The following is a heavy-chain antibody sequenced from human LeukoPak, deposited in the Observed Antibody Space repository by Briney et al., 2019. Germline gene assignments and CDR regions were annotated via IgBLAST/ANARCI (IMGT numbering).Heavy chain of an antibody. V-gene: IGHV3-21*01. D-gene: IGHD2-2*01. J-gene: IGHJ4*02. CDR3: ARDLCSSTSCYFDY. Sequence: GGSLRLSCAAPGFTFSSYSMNWVRQAPGKGLEWVSSISSSSSYIYYADSVKGRFTISRDNAKNSLYLQMNSLRAEDTAVYYCARDLCSSTSCYFDYWGQGTLVTVSS. CDR2: ISSSSSYI. CDR1: GFTFSSYS.